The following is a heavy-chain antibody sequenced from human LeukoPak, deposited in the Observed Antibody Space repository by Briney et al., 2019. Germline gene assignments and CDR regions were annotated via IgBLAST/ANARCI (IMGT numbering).Heavy chain of an antibody. CDR2: IIPIFGTA. D-gene: IGHD1-26*01. V-gene: IGHV1-69*13. J-gene: IGHJ6*03. CDR1: GGTFSSYA. CDR3: ASVPILGATYYYYYYMDV. Sequence: ASVKVSCKASGGTFSSYAISWVRQAPGQGLEWMGGIIPIFGTANYAQKFQGRVTITADESTSTANMELSSLRSEETAVYYCASVPILGATYYYYYYMDVWGKGTTVTVSS.